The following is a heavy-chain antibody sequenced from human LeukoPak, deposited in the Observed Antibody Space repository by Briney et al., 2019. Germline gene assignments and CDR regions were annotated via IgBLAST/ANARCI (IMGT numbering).Heavy chain of an antibody. CDR2: IYYSGST. Sequence: SETLSLTCTVSGGSISGGDFYWSWIRQSPGRGLEWIGYIYYSGSTNYNPSLKSRVTISVDTSKNQFSLKLSSVTAAGTAVYYCATYSYGYGLDAFDIWGQGTMVTVSS. D-gene: IGHD5-18*01. V-gene: IGHV4-61*08. CDR1: GGSISGGDFY. CDR3: ATYSYGYGLDAFDI. J-gene: IGHJ3*02.